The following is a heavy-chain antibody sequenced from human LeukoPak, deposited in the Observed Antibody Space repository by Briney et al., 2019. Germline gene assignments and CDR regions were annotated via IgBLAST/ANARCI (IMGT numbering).Heavy chain of an antibody. CDR1: GGSISSSNYY. Sequence: PSETLSLTCTVSGGSISSSNYYWGWIRQPPGKGLEWIGSIYYSGSTYYNPSLKSRVTISVDTSKNQFSLKLSSVTAADTAVYYCARGRVAARFVDYWGQGTLVTVSS. J-gene: IGHJ4*02. CDR2: IYYSGST. CDR3: ARGRVAARFVDY. V-gene: IGHV4-39*07. D-gene: IGHD6-6*01.